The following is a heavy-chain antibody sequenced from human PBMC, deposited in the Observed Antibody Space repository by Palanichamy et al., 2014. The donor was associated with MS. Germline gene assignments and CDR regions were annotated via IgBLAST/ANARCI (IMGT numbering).Heavy chain of an antibody. D-gene: IGHD2-2*01. CDR3: ARAVRDQLLCEY. J-gene: IGHJ4*02. Sequence: QVQLVQSGAEVTKPGASVRVSCKTSGYMFASYDIAWVRQAAGQGLEWMGWMNPKSGNTGYAQKFRGRVDMTRDTFISTAYLDLRSLTSDDTGVYFCARAVRDQLLCEYWGQGTLVTVSS. CDR2: MNPKSGNT. CDR1: GYMFASYD. V-gene: IGHV1-8*01.